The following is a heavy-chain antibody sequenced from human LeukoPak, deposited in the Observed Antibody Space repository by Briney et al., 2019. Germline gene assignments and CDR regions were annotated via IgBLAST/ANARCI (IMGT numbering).Heavy chain of an antibody. Sequence: SETLSLTCTVSGGSISPYYWSWIRQPPGMGLEWIGYIYYSGSANYNPSLKSRVTISVDTSKNQFSLRLSSVTAADTAVYYCAGESATVDSYYYYYMGVWGKGTMVTVSS. D-gene: IGHD4-23*01. CDR2: IYYSGSA. CDR3: AGESATVDSYYYYYMGV. J-gene: IGHJ6*03. CDR1: GGSISPYY. V-gene: IGHV4-59*01.